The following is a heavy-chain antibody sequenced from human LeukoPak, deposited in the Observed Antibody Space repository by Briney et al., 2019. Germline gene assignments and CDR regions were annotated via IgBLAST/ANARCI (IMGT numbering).Heavy chain of an antibody. CDR1: GGTFSSYA. CDR2: IIPIFGTA. CDR3: ARDWVPAAHYFDY. J-gene: IGHJ4*02. Sequence: ASVKVSCKASGGTFSSYAISWVRQAPGQGLEWMGGIIPIFGTANYAQKFQGRVTITADESTSTAYMELSSLRSEDTAVYYCARDWVPAAHYFDYWGQGTLVTVSS. D-gene: IGHD2-2*01. V-gene: IGHV1-69*13.